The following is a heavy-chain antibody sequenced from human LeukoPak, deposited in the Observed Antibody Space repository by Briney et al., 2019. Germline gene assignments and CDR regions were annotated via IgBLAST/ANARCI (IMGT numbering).Heavy chain of an antibody. D-gene: IGHD6-19*01. Sequence: PSETLSLTCTVSGYSISSGHYWGWIRQPPGKGLEWIGSIYYSGSTYYNPSLRSRVTMSEDTSKNQLSLKLSSVTAADTAVYYCARSAKAVAGHFFDYWGQGTLVTVSS. J-gene: IGHJ4*02. CDR3: ARSAKAVAGHFFDY. CDR1: GYSISSGHY. CDR2: IYYSGST. V-gene: IGHV4-38-2*02.